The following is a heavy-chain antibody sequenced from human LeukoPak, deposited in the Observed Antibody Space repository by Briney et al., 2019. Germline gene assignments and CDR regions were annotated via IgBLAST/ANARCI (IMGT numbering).Heavy chain of an antibody. Sequence: GGSLRLSCAASGFTFSSYWMRWVRQAPGKGLVWVSRINSDGSSTSYADSVKGRFTISRDNAKNTLYLQMNSLRAEDTAVYYCSRGYFDWSRNYYYGMDVWGQGTTVTVSS. CDR2: INSDGSST. CDR3: SRGYFDWSRNYYYGMDV. D-gene: IGHD3-9*01. V-gene: IGHV3-74*01. CDR1: GFTFSSYW. J-gene: IGHJ6*02.